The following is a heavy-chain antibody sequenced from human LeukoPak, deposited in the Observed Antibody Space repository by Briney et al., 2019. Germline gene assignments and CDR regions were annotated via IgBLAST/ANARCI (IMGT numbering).Heavy chain of an antibody. CDR3: VRFPGGGYDLLYYGMDV. J-gene: IGHJ6*02. CDR1: GYSFTSYW. Sequence: GESLKISCKGPGYSFTSYWIGWVRQMPGKGLEWMGIIYPGDSDTRYSPSFQGQVTISADKSISTAYLQWSSLKASDTAMYYCVRFPGGGYDLLYYGMDVWGQGTTVTVSS. V-gene: IGHV5-51*01. CDR2: IYPGDSDT. D-gene: IGHD5-12*01.